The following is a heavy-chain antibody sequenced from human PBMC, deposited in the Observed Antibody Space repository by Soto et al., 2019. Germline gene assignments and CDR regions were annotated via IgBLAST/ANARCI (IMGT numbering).Heavy chain of an antibody. CDR2: IYYSGST. J-gene: IGHJ3*02. D-gene: IGHD4-17*01. V-gene: IGHV4-39*01. CDR1: GGSISSSSYY. Sequence: SETLSLTCTVSGGSISSSSYYWGWIRQPPGKGLEWIGSIYYSGSTYYNPSLKGRVTISVDTSKNQFSLKLSSVTAADTAVYYCARHDGSSFYVDYVTARDDAFDIWGQGTMVTVSS. CDR3: ARHDGSSFYVDYVTARDDAFDI.